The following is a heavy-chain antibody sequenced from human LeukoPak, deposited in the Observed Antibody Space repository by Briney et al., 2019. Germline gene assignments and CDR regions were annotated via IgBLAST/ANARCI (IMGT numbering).Heavy chain of an antibody. D-gene: IGHD3-16*02. J-gene: IGHJ4*02. Sequence: SETLSLTCAVSGNSISSGYYWGWFRQPPGKDLEWIGRIYHSGSTYYNPSLKSRVTISVDTSKNQFSLKLSSVTAADSAVYYCARDQNYRYHDYWGQGTLVTVSS. CDR3: ARDQNYRYHDY. V-gene: IGHV4-38-2*02. CDR1: GNSISSGYY. CDR2: IYHSGST.